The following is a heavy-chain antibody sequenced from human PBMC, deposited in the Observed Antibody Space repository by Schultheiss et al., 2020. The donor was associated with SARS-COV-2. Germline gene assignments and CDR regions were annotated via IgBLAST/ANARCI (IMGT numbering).Heavy chain of an antibody. CDR2: INHSGST. CDR1: GYSISSGYY. Sequence: SQTLSLTCAVSGYSISSGYYWSWIRQPPGKGLEWIGEINHSGSTNYNPSLKSRVTISVDTSKNQFSLKLTSVTAADTAVYYCARDRDSGWYPDAFDIWGQGTMVTVSS. V-gene: IGHV4-34*01. D-gene: IGHD6-19*01. CDR3: ARDRDSGWYPDAFDI. J-gene: IGHJ3*02.